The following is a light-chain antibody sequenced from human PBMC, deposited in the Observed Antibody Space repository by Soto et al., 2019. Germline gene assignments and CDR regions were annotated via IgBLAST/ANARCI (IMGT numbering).Light chain of an antibody. V-gene: IGKV3-15*01. CDR2: SAS. J-gene: IGKJ1*01. Sequence: QSPATLSLSRVESATLSCMASPSVGSYLAWYQQRPGQAPRLLIYSASTRATGIPARFSGSGSGTEFTLTISSLQSEDVAVYYCHQYNHWLTWTFGQGTKVDIK. CDR3: HQYNHWLTWT. CDR1: PSVGSY.